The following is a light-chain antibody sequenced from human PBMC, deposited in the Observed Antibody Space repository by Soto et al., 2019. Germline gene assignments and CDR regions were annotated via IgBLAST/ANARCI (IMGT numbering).Light chain of an antibody. V-gene: IGLV2-8*01. J-gene: IGLJ2*01. CDR2: EVS. Sequence: QSALTQPPSASGSPGQSVTLSCTGTSCDVGGYNYVSWYQQHPGKAPKLMIYEVSKRPSGVPDRFSGSKSGNTASLTVSGLQAEDEADYYCSSYAGSNNFVVFGGGTKLTVL. CDR3: SSYAGSNNFVV. CDR1: SCDVGGYNY.